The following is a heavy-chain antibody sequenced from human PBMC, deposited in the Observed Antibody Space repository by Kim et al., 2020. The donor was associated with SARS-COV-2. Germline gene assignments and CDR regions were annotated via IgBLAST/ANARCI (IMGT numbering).Heavy chain of an antibody. D-gene: IGHD3-22*01. V-gene: IGHV4-4*07. CDR3: ARDSAPYYYDSSGLPGSCCWFDP. J-gene: IGHJ5*02. CDR2: IYTSGST. CDR1: GGSISSYY. Sequence: SETLSLTCTVSGGSISSYYWSWIRQPAGKGLEWIGRIYTSGSTNYNPSLKSRVTMSVDTSKNQFSLKLSSVTAADTAVYYCARDSAPYYYDSSGLPGSCCWFDPWGQGTLVTVSS.